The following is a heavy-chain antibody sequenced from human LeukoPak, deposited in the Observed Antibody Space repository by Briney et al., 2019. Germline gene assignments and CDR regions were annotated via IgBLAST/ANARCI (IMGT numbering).Heavy chain of an antibody. CDR1: GYTFTSYG. J-gene: IGHJ4*02. CDR3: ARDLKISVSGPTLSGY. Sequence: ASVKVSCKASGYTFTSYGISWVRQAPGQGLEWMGWISAYNGNTNYAQKLQGRVTMTTDTSTSTAYMELRSLRSDDTAVYYCARDLKISVSGPTLSGYWGQGTLVTVSS. V-gene: IGHV1-18*01. D-gene: IGHD5/OR15-5a*01. CDR2: ISAYNGNT.